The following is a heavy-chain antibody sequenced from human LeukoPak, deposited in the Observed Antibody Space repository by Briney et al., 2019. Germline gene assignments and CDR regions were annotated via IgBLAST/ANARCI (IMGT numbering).Heavy chain of an antibody. V-gene: IGHV3-7*01. D-gene: IGHD3-3*01. CDR3: ARVGYDFWSGQPPGAFDI. Sequence: HPGGSLRLSCAASGFTFSSYWMSWVRQAPGKGLEWVANIKQDGSEKYYVDSVKGRFTISRDNAKNSLYLQMNSLRAEDTAVYYCARVGYDFWSGQPPGAFDIWGQGTMVTVSS. CDR1: GFTFSSYW. J-gene: IGHJ3*02. CDR2: IKQDGSEK.